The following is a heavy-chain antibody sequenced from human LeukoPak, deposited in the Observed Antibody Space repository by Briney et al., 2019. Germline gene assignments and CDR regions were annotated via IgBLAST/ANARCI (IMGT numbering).Heavy chain of an antibody. V-gene: IGHV1-2*02. D-gene: IGHD1-26*01. CDR1: GYTFTGYY. CDR3: ARGLYSGSYYRSPRTNNWFDP. J-gene: IGHJ5*02. Sequence: ASVKVSCKASGYTFTGYYMHWVRQAPGQGLEWMGWINPNSGGTNYAQKFQGRVTMTRDTSISTAYMELSSLRSEDTAVCYCARGLYSGSYYRSPRTNNWFDPWGQGTLVTVSS. CDR2: INPNSGGT.